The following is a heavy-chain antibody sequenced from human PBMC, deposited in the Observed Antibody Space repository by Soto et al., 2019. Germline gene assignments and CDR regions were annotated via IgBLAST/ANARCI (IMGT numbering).Heavy chain of an antibody. CDR1: SDFMSSSTW. J-gene: IGHJ4*02. CDR3: ASSPGSLAGDY. D-gene: IGHD2-15*01. Sequence: SETLSLTCVVSSDFMSSSTWWSWVRQSPGRGLEWIGEIYHSGSANYNPSLKSRVTMSVDKSKNQFSLNLSSVTAADTAMYYCASSPGSLAGDYWGQGTLVTVSS. CDR2: IYHSGSA. V-gene: IGHV4-4*02.